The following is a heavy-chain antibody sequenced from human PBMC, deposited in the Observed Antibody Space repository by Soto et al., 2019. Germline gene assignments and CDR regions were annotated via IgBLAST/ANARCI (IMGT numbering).Heavy chain of an antibody. CDR3: ARLLRYCSGGGCYSVYFDY. J-gene: IGHJ4*02. CDR1: GYSFTSYW. Sequence: PGESLKISCKSSGYSFTSYWIGWVRQMPGKGLEWMGIIYPGDSDTRYSPSFQGQFTISADKSISTAYLQWSSLKASDTAMYYCARLLRYCSGGGCYSVYFDYWGQGTLVTVSS. D-gene: IGHD2-15*01. CDR2: IYPGDSDT. V-gene: IGHV5-51*01.